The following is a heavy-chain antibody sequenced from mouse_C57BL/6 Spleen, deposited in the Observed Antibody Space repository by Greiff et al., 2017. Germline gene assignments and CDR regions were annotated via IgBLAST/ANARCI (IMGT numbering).Heavy chain of an antibody. CDR3: ARPDDYDGYWYFDV. J-gene: IGHJ1*03. V-gene: IGHV5-17*01. D-gene: IGHD2-4*01. Sequence: EVQLVESGGGLVKPGGSLKLSCAASGFTFSDYGMHWVRQAPEKGLEWVAYISSGSSTIYYADTVKGRFTISRDNAKNTLFLQMTSLRSEDTAMYYCARPDDYDGYWYFDVWGTGTTVTVSS. CDR2: ISSGSSTI. CDR1: GFTFSDYG.